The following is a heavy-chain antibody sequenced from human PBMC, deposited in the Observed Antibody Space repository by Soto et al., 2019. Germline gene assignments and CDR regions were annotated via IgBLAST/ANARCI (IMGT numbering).Heavy chain of an antibody. D-gene: IGHD3-3*01. CDR2: IYWDDDK. Sequence: QITLNESGPTVVRPTETLTLTCRFSGFSLTTSGVGVGWIRQSPGKAPEWLALIYWDDDKRYSASLKRRLTITKDTSKIQVVLTVSDLDPTDTATYYCAHRVLRTVFGLVTTTAIFFDFWGQGTPVAVSS. CDR3: AHRVLRTVFGLVTTTAIFFDF. V-gene: IGHV2-5*02. CDR1: GFSLTTSGVG. J-gene: IGHJ4*02.